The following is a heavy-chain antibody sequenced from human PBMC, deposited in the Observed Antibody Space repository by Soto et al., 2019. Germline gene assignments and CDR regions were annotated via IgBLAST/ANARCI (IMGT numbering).Heavy chain of an antibody. D-gene: IGHD6-13*01. CDR1: GFTFSSYG. Sequence: GGSLRLSCAASGFTFSSYGMHWVRQAPGKGLEWVAVISYDGSNKYYADSVKGRFTISRDNSKNTLYLQMNSLRAEDTAVYYCAKDSGIAAAPDDAFDIWGQGTMVTVSS. J-gene: IGHJ3*02. CDR2: ISYDGSNK. V-gene: IGHV3-30*18. CDR3: AKDSGIAAAPDDAFDI.